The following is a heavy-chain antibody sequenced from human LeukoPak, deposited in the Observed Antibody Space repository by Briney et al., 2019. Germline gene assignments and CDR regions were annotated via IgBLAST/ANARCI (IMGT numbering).Heavy chain of an antibody. CDR1: GYTFTSYG. CDR3: ARAQGYGSSWPPIDS. V-gene: IGHV1-18*01. J-gene: IGHJ4*02. D-gene: IGHD6-13*01. CDR2: ISAYNGDT. Sequence: ASVKVSFKASGYTFTSYGISWVRQAPGQGLEWMGWISAYNGDTNYAQKFQGRVTMTTDTSTSTAYMELRSLRSDDTAVYYCARAQGYGSSWPPIDSWGQGTLVSVSS.